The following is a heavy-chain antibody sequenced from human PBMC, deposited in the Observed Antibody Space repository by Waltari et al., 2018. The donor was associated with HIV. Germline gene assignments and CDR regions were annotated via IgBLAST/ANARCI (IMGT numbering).Heavy chain of an antibody. D-gene: IGHD3-10*01. CDR3: VRDSLPKCAGGSCYRK. J-gene: IGHJ1*01. V-gene: IGHV3-49*05. Sequence: EESGGGVVTPGRSLCMTCLTSGFEFQQYALSWIHHAPTKAPEWVGFIGSQGVGGTSEYSAAAGGRFIISRATSQRVVFLEITNLKIADTDVYYCVRDSLPKCAGGSCYRKWGQRTKVTVSS. CDR2: IGSQGVGGTS. CDR1: GFEFQQYA.